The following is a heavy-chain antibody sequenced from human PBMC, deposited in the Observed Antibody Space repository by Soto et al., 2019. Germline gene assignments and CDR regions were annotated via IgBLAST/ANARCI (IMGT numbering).Heavy chain of an antibody. D-gene: IGHD5-12*01. CDR3: ARSAAGSVDGYNFPFDY. J-gene: IGHJ4*02. CDR1: GVTFSSYA. V-gene: IGHV1-69*13. Sequence: GASVKVSCKASGVTFSSYAISWVRQAPGQGLEWMGGIIPIFGTANYAQKFQGRVTITADESTSTAYMELSSLRSEDTAVYYCARSAAGSVDGYNFPFDYPGQGTPVTVSS. CDR2: IIPIFGTA.